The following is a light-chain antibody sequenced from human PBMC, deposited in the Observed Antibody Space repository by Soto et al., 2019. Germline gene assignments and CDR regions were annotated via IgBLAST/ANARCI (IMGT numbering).Light chain of an antibody. V-gene: IGKV3-20*01. CDR1: QSVSSSY. J-gene: IGKJ2*01. CDR2: GAS. Sequence: ESVLTQSAGTLSLSPGERATLSCRASQSVSSSYLAWYQQKPGQAPRLLIYGASSRATGIPDRFSGSGSGTDFTLTISRLEPEDFAVYYCQQYGSSPPMYTFGQGTK. CDR3: QQYGSSPPMYT.